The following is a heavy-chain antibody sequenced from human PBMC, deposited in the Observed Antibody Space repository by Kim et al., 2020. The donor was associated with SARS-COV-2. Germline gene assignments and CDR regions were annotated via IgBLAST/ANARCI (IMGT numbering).Heavy chain of an antibody. CDR3: ARTNRQTIVVVAATPDLGY. Sequence: ASVKVSCKASGYTFTGYYMHWVRQAPGQGLEWMGWINPNSGGTNYAQKFQGRVTMTRDTSISTAYMELSRLRSDDTAVYYCARTNRQTIVVVAATPDLGYWGQGTPVTVSS. J-gene: IGHJ4*02. CDR2: INPNSGGT. D-gene: IGHD2-15*01. CDR1: GYTFTGYY. V-gene: IGHV1-2*02.